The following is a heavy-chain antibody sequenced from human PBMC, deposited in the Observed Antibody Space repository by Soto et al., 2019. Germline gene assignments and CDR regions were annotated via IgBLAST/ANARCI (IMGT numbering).Heavy chain of an antibody. V-gene: IGHV4-59*01. CDR2: IYYSGST. J-gene: IGHJ4*02. CDR3: ARLNTDEYGEPNFDY. Sequence: PSETLSLTCTVSGGSISSYYWSWIRQPPGKGLEWIGYIYYSGSTNYNPSLKSRVTISVDTSKNQFSLKLSSVTAADTAVYYCARLNTDEYGEPNFDYWGQGTLVTVSS. D-gene: IGHD4-17*01. CDR1: GGSISSYY.